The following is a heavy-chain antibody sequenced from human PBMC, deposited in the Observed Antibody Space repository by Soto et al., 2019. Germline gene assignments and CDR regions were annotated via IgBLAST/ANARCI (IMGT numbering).Heavy chain of an antibody. D-gene: IGHD2-2*02. V-gene: IGHV1-69*13. J-gene: IGHJ5*02. CDR3: ARLVCRSTSCYSNWFDP. CDR2: IIPIFGTA. Sequence: SVKVSCKASGGTFSSYAISWVRQAPGQGLEWMGGIIPIFGTANYAQKFQGRVTITADESTSTAYMELSSLRSEDTAVYYCARLVCRSTSCYSNWFDPWAQGTLVPVSS. CDR1: GGTFSSYA.